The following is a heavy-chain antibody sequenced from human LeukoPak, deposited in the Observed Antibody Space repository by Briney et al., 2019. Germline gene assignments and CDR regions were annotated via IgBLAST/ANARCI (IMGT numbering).Heavy chain of an antibody. CDR1: GFTFSSYA. J-gene: IGHJ4*02. V-gene: IGHV3-48*03. CDR2: ISKSGVTI. Sequence: GGSLRLSCAASGFTFSSYAMNWVRQAPGKGLEWVAYISKSGVTIYHGDSVKGRFTISRDNAKDSLYLQMDSLRAEDTAVYYCASATAALGYWGQGTLVTVSS. D-gene: IGHD6-13*01. CDR3: ASATAALGY.